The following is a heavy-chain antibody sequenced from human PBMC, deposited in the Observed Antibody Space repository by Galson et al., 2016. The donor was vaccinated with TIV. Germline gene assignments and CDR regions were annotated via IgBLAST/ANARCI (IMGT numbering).Heavy chain of an antibody. Sequence: SLRLSCAASGFTFSSYDMHWVRQAPGKGLEWVAVISYDGSHKHYAGSVTGRFTISRDNSKTTLDLQMNSLGAEDTAVYYCAKEENSGYYPNDAFDIWGQGTMVTVSS. D-gene: IGHD3-22*01. J-gene: IGHJ3*02. CDR1: GFTFSSYD. CDR3: AKEENSGYYPNDAFDI. CDR2: ISYDGSHK. V-gene: IGHV3-30*18.